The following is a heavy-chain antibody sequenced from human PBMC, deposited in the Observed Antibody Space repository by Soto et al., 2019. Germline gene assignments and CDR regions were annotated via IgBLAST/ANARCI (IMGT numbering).Heavy chain of an antibody. J-gene: IGHJ4*02. CDR2: IVVGSGNT. Sequence: QMQLVQSGPEVKKPGTSVKVSCKASGFTFTSSAVQWVRQARGHGLGGEGWIVVGSGNTNYPQTFQERVTLTRDMSTSTAYMALSSLRSDDTAVYYCALFFGVPAAMAFDYWGEGTLVAV. CDR1: GFTFTSSA. CDR3: ALFFGVPAAMAFDY. D-gene: IGHD2-2*01. V-gene: IGHV1-58*01.